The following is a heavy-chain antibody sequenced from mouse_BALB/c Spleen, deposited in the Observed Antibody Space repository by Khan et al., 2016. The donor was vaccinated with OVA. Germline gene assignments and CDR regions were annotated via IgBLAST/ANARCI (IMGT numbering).Heavy chain of an antibody. V-gene: IGHV1-20*01. Sequence: VQLQQSGADLVKPGASVKLSCEASGYSFTSYFMYWVRQSPGKSLEWIATINPRSGDTYYNQKFKGKATMTVDQSTNTAYMQLRSLTSEDSAVYYCASICSSDFDYWGQGTTLTVSS. CDR1: GYSFTSYF. CDR2: INPRSGDT. J-gene: IGHJ2*01. D-gene: IGHD6-1*01. CDR3: ASICSSDFDY.